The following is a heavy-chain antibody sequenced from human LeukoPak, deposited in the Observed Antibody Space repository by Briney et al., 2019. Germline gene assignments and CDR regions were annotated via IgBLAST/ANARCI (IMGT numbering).Heavy chain of an antibody. J-gene: IGHJ4*02. D-gene: IGHD3-22*01. CDR2: INAGNGNT. CDR1: GYTFTSYA. Sequence: ASVKVSCKASGYTFTSYAMHWVRQAPGQRLEWMGWINAGNGNTEYSQKFQGRVTITRDTSASAAYMELSSLRSEDTAVYYCARGGDYYDSIMFDYWGQGTLVTVSS. V-gene: IGHV1-3*01. CDR3: ARGGDYYDSIMFDY.